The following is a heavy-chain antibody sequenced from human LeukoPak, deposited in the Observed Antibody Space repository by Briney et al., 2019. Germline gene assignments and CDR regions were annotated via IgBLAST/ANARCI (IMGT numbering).Heavy chain of an antibody. Sequence: PSETLSLTCTVSGGSISSYYWSWIRQPPGKGLEWIGYIYYSGSTNYNPSLKSRVTISVDTSKNQFSLKLSSVTAADTAVYYCARANFLYCSSSTCLFDYWGQGTLVIV. J-gene: IGHJ4*02. CDR3: ARANFLYCSSSTCLFDY. V-gene: IGHV4-59*01. CDR2: IYYSGST. D-gene: IGHD2-2*01. CDR1: GGSISSYY.